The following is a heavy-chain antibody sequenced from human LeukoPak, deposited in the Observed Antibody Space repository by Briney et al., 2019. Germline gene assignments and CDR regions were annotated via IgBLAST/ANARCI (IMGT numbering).Heavy chain of an antibody. Sequence: SETLSLTCTVSGDSISSIGFYWSWVRQHPGKGLDWIGFIYYSGTTFYNPSLNSRVTISVDTSKNQFSLKLTSVTAADTAMYYCARYSGGYGDLDYWGPGTLVTVSS. J-gene: IGHJ4*02. CDR2: IYYSGTT. V-gene: IGHV4-31*03. D-gene: IGHD1-26*01. CDR1: GDSISSIGFY. CDR3: ARYSGGYGDLDY.